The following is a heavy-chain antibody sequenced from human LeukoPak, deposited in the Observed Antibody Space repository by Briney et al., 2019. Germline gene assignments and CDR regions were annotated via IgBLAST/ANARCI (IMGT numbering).Heavy chain of an antibody. Sequence: PPETLSLTCAVYGGSFSGYYWSWIRQPPGKGLEWLGEINHSGSTNYNPSLKSRVTISVDTSKNQFSLKLSSVTAADTAVYYCARSLQNYYYYYMDVWGKGTTVTISS. V-gene: IGHV4-34*01. J-gene: IGHJ6*03. CDR2: INHSGST. CDR1: GGSFSGYY. D-gene: IGHD4-11*01. CDR3: ARSLQNYYYYYMDV.